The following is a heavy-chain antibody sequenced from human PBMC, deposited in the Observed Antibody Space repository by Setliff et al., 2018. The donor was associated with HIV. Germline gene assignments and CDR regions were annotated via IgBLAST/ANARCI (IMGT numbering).Heavy chain of an antibody. CDR2: IYRSGST. Sequence: PSDTLSLTCTVSGGSSSSSSFYWGWIRQPPGKGLEWIGNIYRSGSTYYNPSLRSRVTISVDTSKNQFYLNLNSVTDADTALYYCARHKDSDYVWGSYRPDGFDIWGQGTTVTVSS. CDR1: GGSSSSSSFY. CDR3: ARHKDSDYVWGSYRPDGFDI. D-gene: IGHD3-16*02. V-gene: IGHV4-39*01. J-gene: IGHJ3*02.